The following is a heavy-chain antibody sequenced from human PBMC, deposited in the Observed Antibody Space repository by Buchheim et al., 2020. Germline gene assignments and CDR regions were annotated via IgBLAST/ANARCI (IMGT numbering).Heavy chain of an antibody. CDR2: ISRGGSTV. Sequence: QVQLVESGGVLVKPGGSLRLSCAASGFTFSDYYMNWIRQAPGKGLEWVSYISRGGSTVYSADSVKGRFTISRDNAKNSLYLQMNSLRAEDTALYYCATSWRSVVGASFDNWGQGTL. CDR1: GFTFSDYY. D-gene: IGHD1-26*01. J-gene: IGHJ4*02. CDR3: ATSWRSVVGASFDN. V-gene: IGHV3-11*01.